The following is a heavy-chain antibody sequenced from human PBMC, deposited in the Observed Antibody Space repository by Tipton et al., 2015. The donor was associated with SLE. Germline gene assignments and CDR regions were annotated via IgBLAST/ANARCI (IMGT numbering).Heavy chain of an antibody. CDR3: AREDSSSPEAFDI. D-gene: IGHD6-13*01. V-gene: IGHV6-1*01. J-gene: IGHJ3*02. Sequence: GLVKPSQTLSLTCAVSGDRDSSNSAAWNWIRQSPSRGLEWLGRTYYRSKWNNDYAVSVKSRITINPHTSKNQFSLQLNSVTPEDTAVYYCAREDSSSPEAFDIWGQGTMVTVSS. CDR1: GDRDSSNSAA. CDR2: TYYRSKWNN.